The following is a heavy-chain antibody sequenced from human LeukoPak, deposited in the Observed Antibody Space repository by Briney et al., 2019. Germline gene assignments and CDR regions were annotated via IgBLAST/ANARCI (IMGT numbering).Heavy chain of an antibody. CDR1: GGSFSGYY. CDR3: ARGRTRPPSGSYFYSGWFDP. J-gene: IGHJ5*02. Sequence: KPSETLSLTCAVYGGSFSGYYWSWIRQPPGKGLEWIGEINHSGSTNYNPSLKSRVTISVDTSKNQFSPKLSSVTAADTAVYYCARGRTRPPSGSYFYSGWFDPWGQGTLVTVSS. V-gene: IGHV4-34*01. CDR2: INHSGST. D-gene: IGHD1-26*01.